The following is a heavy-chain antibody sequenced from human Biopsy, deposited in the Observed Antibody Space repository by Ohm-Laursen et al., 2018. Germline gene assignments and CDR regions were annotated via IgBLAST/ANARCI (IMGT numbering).Heavy chain of an antibody. D-gene: IGHD3-9*01. CDR3: ATKLTGYFHH. J-gene: IGHJ1*01. CDR1: GGTFSNYG. V-gene: IGHV1-69*06. Sequence: GASVKVSCNVPGGTFSNYGVNWVRQAPGQGLEWLGGNIPILGTGNYAQKFQDIVTVAADTSTSTATMELRSLRSDDTAVYYCATKLTGYFHHWGQGTLVIVSS. CDR2: NIPILGTG.